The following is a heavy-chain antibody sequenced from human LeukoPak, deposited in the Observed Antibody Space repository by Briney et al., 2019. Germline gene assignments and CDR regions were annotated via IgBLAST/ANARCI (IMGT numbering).Heavy chain of an antibody. Sequence: SVKVSCTASGGTFSTDAINWIRQAPGQGLEWMGGFIPRFGTTFYAQKFQGRVTLVADKYTNAAFMEVSSLTSDDTAVYYCARQHCAGGTCYDDRGFFDFWGQGTLVTVSS. V-gene: IGHV1-69*06. CDR2: FIPRFGTT. CDR3: ARQHCAGGTCYDDRGFFDF. D-gene: IGHD2-15*01. J-gene: IGHJ4*02. CDR1: GGTFSTDA.